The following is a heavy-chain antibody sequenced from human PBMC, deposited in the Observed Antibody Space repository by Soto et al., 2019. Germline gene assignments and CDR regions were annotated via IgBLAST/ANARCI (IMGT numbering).Heavy chain of an antibody. CDR2: ISGYNGLT. D-gene: IGHD1-26*01. CDR1: GYTFSNYG. Sequence: QVQLVQSGDEVKKSGASVKVSCKASGYTFSNYGIRWVRQAPGQGLEWMGWISGYNGLTDYAQSVQGRVTMTIDTPTRTAFMELTSLRSNATAVYYCERDEGIRGLDSWGPGTLVTVSS. J-gene: IGHJ4*02. CDR3: ERDEGIRGLDS. V-gene: IGHV1-18*04.